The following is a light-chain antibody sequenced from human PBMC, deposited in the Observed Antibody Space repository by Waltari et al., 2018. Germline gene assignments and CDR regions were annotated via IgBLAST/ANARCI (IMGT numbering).Light chain of an antibody. CDR1: NYNIGNNY. Sequence: QSVLSQPPPASGTPGQRVTISCSGTNYNIGNNYVHWYHQLPGTAPKLLIYRNNQRPSGVPDRSSGSKSGTSASLAISGLRSEDEAHYYCASWDGSLGGVIFGGGTKLTVL. J-gene: IGLJ2*01. CDR2: RNN. CDR3: ASWDGSLGGVI. V-gene: IGLV1-47*01.